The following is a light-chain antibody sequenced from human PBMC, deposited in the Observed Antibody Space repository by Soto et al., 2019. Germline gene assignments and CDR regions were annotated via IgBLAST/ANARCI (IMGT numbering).Light chain of an antibody. J-gene: IGKJ1*01. Sequence: DIVLTQSPGTLALSPGERATLCCRASQSVSSSYLAWYQQKPGQPRRLLIYGASSRATGVPDRFSGSGSGTDFTITINRLEPEDFAVYYCQPYGSLPRTVGQGTEVEIK. CDR1: QSVSSSY. CDR2: GAS. CDR3: QPYGSLPRT. V-gene: IGKV3-20*01.